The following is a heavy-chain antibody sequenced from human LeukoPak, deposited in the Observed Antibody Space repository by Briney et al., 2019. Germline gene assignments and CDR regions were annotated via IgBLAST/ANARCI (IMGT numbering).Heavy chain of an antibody. D-gene: IGHD2-15*01. V-gene: IGHV4-4*07. CDR3: ARHLRYCSGGSCYRTFDY. CDR2: IYTSGST. J-gene: IGHJ4*02. CDR1: GGSISSYY. Sequence: PSETLSLTCTVSGGSISSYYWSWIRQPAGKGLEWIGRIYTSGSTNYNPSLKSRVTMSVDTSKNQFSLKLSSVTAADTAVYYCARHLRYCSGGSCYRTFDYWGQGTLVTVSS.